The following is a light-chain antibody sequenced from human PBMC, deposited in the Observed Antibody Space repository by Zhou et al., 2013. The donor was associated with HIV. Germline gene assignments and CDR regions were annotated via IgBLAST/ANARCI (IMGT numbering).Light chain of an antibody. V-gene: IGKV3-20*01. CDR3: QQYGSSPLT. CDR2: GAS. J-gene: IGKJ4*01. CDR1: QSVGSK. Sequence: EIVMTQSPATLSVSPGEGAALSCRASQSVGSKLAWYQQKPGQAPRLLIYGASTRATGIPARFSGSGSGTDFALTISRLEPEDFAVYYCQQYGSSPLTFGGGTKVEIK.